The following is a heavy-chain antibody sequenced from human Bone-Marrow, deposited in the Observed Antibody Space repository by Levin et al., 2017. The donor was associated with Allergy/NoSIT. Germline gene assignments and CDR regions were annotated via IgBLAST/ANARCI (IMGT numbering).Heavy chain of an antibody. J-gene: IGHJ4*02. Sequence: LGESLKISCKASGYTFDTYWIGWVRQMPGKGLEWMGIIYPGDSETRYTPAFQGLVSISADNSISAAFLQWRRLEASDTAMYYCAAGSYSTAWYNWGQGTLVTVSS. CDR3: AAGSYSTAWYN. V-gene: IGHV5-51*01. CDR1: GYTFDTYW. D-gene: IGHD2-2*02. CDR2: IYPGDSET.